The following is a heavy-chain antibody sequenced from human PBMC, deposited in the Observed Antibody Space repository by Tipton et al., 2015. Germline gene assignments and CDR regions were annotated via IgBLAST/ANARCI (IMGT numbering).Heavy chain of an antibody. CDR3: ATIELTTETFAS. CDR2: ISDTGRS. V-gene: IGHV4-59*07. J-gene: IGHJ4*02. D-gene: IGHD4-11*01. CDR1: GDSISDYY. Sequence: TLSLTCTVSGDSISDYYWSWIRQSPGKGLEWIGYISDTGRSDYNSSLKSRVAISLDTSKNQFSLKLRYVAAADTAVYYCATIELTTETFASWGQGTLVTVSS.